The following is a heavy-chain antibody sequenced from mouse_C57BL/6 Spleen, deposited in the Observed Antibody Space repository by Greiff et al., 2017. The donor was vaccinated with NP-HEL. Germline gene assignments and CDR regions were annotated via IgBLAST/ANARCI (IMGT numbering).Heavy chain of an antibody. J-gene: IGHJ3*01. Sequence: EVQLVESGPGLVKPSQSLSLTCSVTGYSITSGYYWNWIRQFPGNKLEWMGYISYDGSNNYNPSLKNRISITRDTSKNQFFLKLNSVTTEDTATYYCARDTRWFAYWGQGTLVTVSA. CDR1: GYSITSGYY. CDR2: ISYDGSN. V-gene: IGHV3-6*01. CDR3: ARDTRWFAY.